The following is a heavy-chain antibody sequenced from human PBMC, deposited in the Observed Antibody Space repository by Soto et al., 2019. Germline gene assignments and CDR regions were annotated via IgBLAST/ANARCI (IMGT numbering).Heavy chain of an antibody. V-gene: IGHV5-51*01. CDR3: ARHYTVTGDYYYYYMDV. D-gene: IGHD4-17*01. CDR2: IYPGDSDT. CDR1: GYSFTSYW. Sequence: GESLKISCKGSGYSFTSYWIGWVRQMPGKVLEWMGIIYPGDSDTRYSPSFQGQVTISADKSISTAYLQWSSLKASDTAMYYCARHYTVTGDYYYYYMDVRGKGTTVTVSS. J-gene: IGHJ6*03.